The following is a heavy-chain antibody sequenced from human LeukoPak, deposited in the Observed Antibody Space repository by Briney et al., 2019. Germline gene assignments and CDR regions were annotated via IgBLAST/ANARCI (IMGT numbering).Heavy chain of an antibody. CDR3: AREGRSGSYDGN. V-gene: IGHV3-48*01. D-gene: IGHD1-26*01. J-gene: IGHJ4*02. CDR1: GFTFSTYN. CDR2: IGRVSTI. Sequence: QPGGSLRLSCAASGFTFSTYNMNWIRQAPGKGLEWVSYIGRVSTIYYADSVKGRFTISRDNAKNSVYLQMNSLRAEDTAVYYCAREGRSGSYDGNWGQGTLVTVSS.